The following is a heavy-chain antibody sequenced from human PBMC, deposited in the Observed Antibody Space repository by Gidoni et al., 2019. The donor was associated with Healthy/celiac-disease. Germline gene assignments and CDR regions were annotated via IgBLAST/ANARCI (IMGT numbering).Heavy chain of an antibody. D-gene: IGHD3-10*01. V-gene: IGHV3-23*01. CDR3: AKCSPMVRSYYYYGMDV. CDR2: ISGSGGST. CDR1: GSTVSSYA. J-gene: IGHJ6*02. Sequence: EVQLSESGGGVVQPGGSLRLSCAASGSTVSSYAMSWVRQAPGKGLEWVSAISGSGGSTYYGDSVKGRFTISRDNTKNTLYLQMNSLRAEDTAVYYCAKCSPMVRSYYYYGMDVWGQGTTVTVSS.